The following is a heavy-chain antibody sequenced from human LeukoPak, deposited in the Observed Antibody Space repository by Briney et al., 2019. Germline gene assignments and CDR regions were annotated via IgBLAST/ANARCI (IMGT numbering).Heavy chain of an antibody. Sequence: PSETLSLTCTVSGVSISSYYWSWIRQPPGKGLEWIGYIYYSGSTNYNPSLKSRVTISLDTSKNQFSLKLSSVTAADTAVYYCARDRDYYDSSGYTGPGAFDIWGQGTMVTVSS. CDR2: IYYSGST. V-gene: IGHV4-59*12. D-gene: IGHD3-22*01. CDR3: ARDRDYYDSSGYTGPGAFDI. CDR1: GVSISSYY. J-gene: IGHJ3*02.